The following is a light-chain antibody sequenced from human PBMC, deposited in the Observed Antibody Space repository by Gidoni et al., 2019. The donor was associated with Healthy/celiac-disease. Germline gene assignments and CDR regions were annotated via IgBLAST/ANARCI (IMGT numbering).Light chain of an antibody. Sequence: QSALTQPDSVSGSPGQSITISCTGTSSDVGGYNYVSWYQHHPGKAPKPMIYEVSNRPSWVANRFSGYKSGNTASLTISGLQAEDEADSYCSSYTSSSTLGVFGGGTKLTVL. CDR2: EVS. CDR3: SSYTSSSTLGV. CDR1: SSDVGGYNY. V-gene: IGLV2-14*01. J-gene: IGLJ3*02.